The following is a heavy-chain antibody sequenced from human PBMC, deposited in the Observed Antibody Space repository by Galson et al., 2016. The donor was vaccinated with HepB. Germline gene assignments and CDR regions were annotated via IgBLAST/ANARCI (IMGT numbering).Heavy chain of an antibody. CDR1: GFSLTTSGMC. J-gene: IGHJ4*02. D-gene: IGHD1-14*01. Sequence: PALVKPTQTLTLTCTFSGFSLTTSGMCVSWIRQPPGKALEWLARIDWDDDKYYNPYLRTRLNISKDTSKNQVVLTMTNMGPVDTGTYYCARAKSATTDYWGQGTLVTVSS. CDR2: IDWDDDK. CDR3: ARAKSATTDY. V-gene: IGHV2-70*11.